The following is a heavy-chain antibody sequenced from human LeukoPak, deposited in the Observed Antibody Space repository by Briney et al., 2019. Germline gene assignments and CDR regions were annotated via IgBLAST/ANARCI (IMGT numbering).Heavy chain of an antibody. CDR1: VGTLISYV. J-gene: IGHJ4*02. Sequence: SVYLSCKASVGTLISYVVRWVRQAPGQGLEWMGRIIPILGVGNDAQKLQGRVTITADKSRSTGYMELTTLTHENTPVYSYVRLFSGFWGQGTLVTVSS. D-gene: IGHD3-10*01. V-gene: IGHV1-69*04. CDR3: VRLFSGF. CDR2: IIPILGVG.